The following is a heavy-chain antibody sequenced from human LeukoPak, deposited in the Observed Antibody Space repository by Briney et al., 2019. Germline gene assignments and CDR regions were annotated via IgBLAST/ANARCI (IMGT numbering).Heavy chain of an antibody. J-gene: IGHJ6*03. Sequence: PSETLSFTCTVSGGSISSYYWSWIRQPPGKGPEWIGYIYTSGSTNYNPSLKSRVTISVDTSKNQFSLKLSSVTAADTAVYYCARLNQLPTLSYYYYYYMDVWGKGTTVTVSS. CDR3: ARLNQLPTLSYYYYYYMDV. CDR2: IYTSGST. CDR1: GGSISSYY. V-gene: IGHV4-4*09. D-gene: IGHD2-2*01.